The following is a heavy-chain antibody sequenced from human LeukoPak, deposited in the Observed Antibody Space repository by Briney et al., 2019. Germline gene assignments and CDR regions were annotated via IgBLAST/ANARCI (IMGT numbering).Heavy chain of an antibody. V-gene: IGHV3-66*01. CDR1: GFTVSSNY. J-gene: IGHJ3*02. Sequence: GGSLRLSCAASGFTVSSNYMSWVRQAPGKGLEWVSVIYSGGSTYYADSVKGRFTISRDNSKNTLYLQMNSLRAEDTAVYYCAREDIVVLPAAAADDAFDIWGQGTMVTVSS. D-gene: IGHD2-2*01. CDR3: AREDIVVLPAAAADDAFDI. CDR2: IYSGGST.